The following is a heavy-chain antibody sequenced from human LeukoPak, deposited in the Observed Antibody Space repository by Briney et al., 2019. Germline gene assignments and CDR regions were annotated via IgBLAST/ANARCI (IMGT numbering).Heavy chain of an antibody. CDR2: ISSSSSYI. Sequence: GGSLRLSCAASGFTFSSYSMNWVRQAPGKGLEWVSSISSSSSYIYYADSVKGRFTISRDNAKNSLYLQMNSLRAKDTAVYYCATDYVWGSFDYWGHGTLVTVSS. CDR1: GFTFSSYS. D-gene: IGHD3-16*01. J-gene: IGHJ4*01. CDR3: ATDYVWGSFDY. V-gene: IGHV3-21*01.